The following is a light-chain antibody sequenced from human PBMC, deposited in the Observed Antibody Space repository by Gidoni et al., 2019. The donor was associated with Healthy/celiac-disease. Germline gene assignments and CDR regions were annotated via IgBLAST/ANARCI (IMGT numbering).Light chain of an antibody. V-gene: IGLV2-14*01. Sequence: QAALTQPASVSGSPGQSNTISCTGTSSDVGGYNYVSWYQQHPGKAPKLMIYEVSNRPYGVSNRFSGSKSGNTASLTISGLQAEDEADYYCSSYTSSSTWVFGGGTKLTVL. CDR1: SSDVGGYNY. CDR2: EVS. CDR3: SSYTSSSTWV. J-gene: IGLJ3*02.